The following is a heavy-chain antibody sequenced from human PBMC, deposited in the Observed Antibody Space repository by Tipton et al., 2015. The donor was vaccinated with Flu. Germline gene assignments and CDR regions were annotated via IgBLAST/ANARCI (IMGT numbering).Heavy chain of an antibody. J-gene: IGHJ6*03. D-gene: IGHD3-10*01. CDR1: GFTFSSYA. V-gene: IGHV3-23*01. CDR3: AKIRIYYGSGSYYNGAYMDV. Sequence: SLRLSCAASGFTFSSYAMSWVRQAPGKGLEWVSAISGSGGSTYYADSVKGRFTISRDNSKNTLYLQMNSLRAEDTAVYYCAKIRIYYGSGSYYNGAYMDVWGKGTTVTVSS. CDR2: ISGSGGST.